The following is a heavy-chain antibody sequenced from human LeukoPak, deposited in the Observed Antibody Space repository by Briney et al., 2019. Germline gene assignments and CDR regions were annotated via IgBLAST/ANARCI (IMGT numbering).Heavy chain of an antibody. CDR2: IYHSGST. CDR3: ARDPIYDFWSGYSNY. D-gene: IGHD3-3*01. CDR1: GGSSSSNW. J-gene: IGHJ4*02. Sequence: KSSETLSLTCAVSGGSSSSNWWSWVRQPPGKGREGMGEIYHSGSTNYNPSLKSRVTISVDKSKNQSSLKLSSVTAADTAVYYCARDPIYDFWSGYSNYWGQGTLVTVSS. V-gene: IGHV4-4*02.